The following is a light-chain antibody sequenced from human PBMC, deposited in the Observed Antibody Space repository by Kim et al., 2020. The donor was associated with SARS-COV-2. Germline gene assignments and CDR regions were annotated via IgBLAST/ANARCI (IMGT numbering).Light chain of an antibody. CDR1: QGIDNH. CDR2: AAS. Sequence: GDRVAVTCRTSQGIDNHLAWYQQKPGKAPKLLIFAASTLQSGVPSRFSGSGSGTEFTLTVSSLQPEDFAIYYCQQLNTYPWTFVQGTKVDIK. V-gene: IGKV1-9*01. J-gene: IGKJ1*01. CDR3: QQLNTYPWT.